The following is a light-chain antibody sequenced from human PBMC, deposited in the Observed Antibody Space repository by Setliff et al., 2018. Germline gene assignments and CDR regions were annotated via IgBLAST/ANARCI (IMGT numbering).Light chain of an antibody. Sequence: DTVMTQSPESLVLSLGERATINCKSSQSVLKRSNSKNYLAWYQQKPRQPPKLLIYWASTRESGVPDRFSGSGSGTDFTLTISSLQAEDVAVYYCQQYYGAPYSFGQGTKVDIK. CDR2: WAS. CDR3: QQYYGAPYS. V-gene: IGKV4-1*01. CDR1: QSVLKRSNSKNY. J-gene: IGKJ2*03.